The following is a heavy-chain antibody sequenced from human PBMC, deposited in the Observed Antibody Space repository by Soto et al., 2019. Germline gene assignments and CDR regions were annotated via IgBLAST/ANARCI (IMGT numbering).Heavy chain of an antibody. J-gene: IGHJ4*02. CDR2: IDGGSSAI. CDR3: TREGS. V-gene: IGHV3-48*02. CDR1: GFIFIDYS. Sequence: PGGSLRLSCAASGFIFIDYSMNWVRQFPGKGLEWIAYIDGGSSAIHYTDSVKGRFTISRDNARNSLYLQMNSLRDEDTAVYYCTREGSWGRGTQVTVSS.